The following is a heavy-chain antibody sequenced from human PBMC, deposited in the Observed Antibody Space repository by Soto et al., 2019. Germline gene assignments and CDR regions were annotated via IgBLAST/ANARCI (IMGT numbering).Heavy chain of an antibody. CDR2: IIPIFGTA. J-gene: IGHJ5*02. CDR1: GVTFSSYA. CDR3: ARDEGLRTAPHWFEP. V-gene: IGHV1-69*13. Sequence: GASVKVSCKASGVTFSSYAISWVRQAPLQVLEWMVGIIPIFGTANYAQKFQGRVTITADESTSTAYMELSSLRSEDTAVYYCARDEGLRTAPHWFEPWGQGTLVTVSS. D-gene: IGHD5-12*01.